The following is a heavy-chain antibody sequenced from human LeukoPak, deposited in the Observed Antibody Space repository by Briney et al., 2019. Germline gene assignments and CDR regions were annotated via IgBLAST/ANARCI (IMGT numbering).Heavy chain of an antibody. V-gene: IGHV1-18*01. CDR2: ISAYNGNT. D-gene: IGHD1-26*01. CDR1: GYTFTSYG. Sequence: ASVKVSCKASGYTFTSYGISWVRQAPGQGLEWMGWISAYNGNTNYAQKLQGRVTMTTDTSTSTAYMELRSLRSDDTAVYYCARDYGSYFLPKYYYMDVWGKGTTVTVSS. J-gene: IGHJ6*03. CDR3: ARDYGSYFLPKYYYMDV.